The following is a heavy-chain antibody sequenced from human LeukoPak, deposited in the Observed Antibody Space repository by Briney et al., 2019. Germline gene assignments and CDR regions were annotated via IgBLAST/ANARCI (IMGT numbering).Heavy chain of an antibody. D-gene: IGHD2-2*01. J-gene: IGHJ6*03. CDR3: ARDLHYAGYYYMDV. CDR1: VFIFSSYW. Sequence: GGSLRLSCAASVFIFSSYWMSWVRQAPGKGLEGGANINQDGSEKYYVDSVKGRFTISRDNAKNSLYLQMNSLRAEDTAVYYCARDLHYAGYYYMDVWGKGNTVTVSS. CDR2: INQDGSEK. V-gene: IGHV3-7*01.